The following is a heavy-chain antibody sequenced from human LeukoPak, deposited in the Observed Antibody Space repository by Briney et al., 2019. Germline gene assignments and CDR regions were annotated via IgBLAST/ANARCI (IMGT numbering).Heavy chain of an antibody. D-gene: IGHD6-13*01. V-gene: IGHV1-46*01. J-gene: IGHJ4*02. CDR1: LYTFTSYY. CDR3: ARFAKYSSSWIDY. CDR2: INPSGGST. Sequence: ASVKVSCKASLYTFTSYYMHWVGQAPGQELEGMGIINPSGGSTSYPQKFQGRVTMTRDTSTSTVYMELSSLRSEDTAVYYCARFAKYSSSWIDYWGQGTLVTVSS.